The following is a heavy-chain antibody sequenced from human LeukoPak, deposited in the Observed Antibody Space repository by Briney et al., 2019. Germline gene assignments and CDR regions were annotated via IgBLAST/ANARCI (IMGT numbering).Heavy chain of an antibody. Sequence: VASVKVSCKASGYTFTNYGISWVRQAPGQGLEWMGWISVYTGKTYHAQKFQARVTMTTDTSTTTAYMELSSLRSEDTAVYYCARTPGDFWSGYYTGGGAFDIWAQGTMVTGS. D-gene: IGHD3-3*01. J-gene: IGHJ3*02. CDR1: GYTFTNYG. CDR2: ISVYTGKT. V-gene: IGHV1-18*01. CDR3: ARTPGDFWSGYYTGGGAFDI.